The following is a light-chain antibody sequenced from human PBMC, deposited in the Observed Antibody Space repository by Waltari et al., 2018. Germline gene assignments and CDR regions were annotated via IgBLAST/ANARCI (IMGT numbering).Light chain of an antibody. CDR1: KLGEKF. J-gene: IGLJ1*01. V-gene: IGLV3-1*01. Sequence: SYELTQPSSVSVSPGETVSITCSGDKLGEKFVWGYQQRPGQSPVVVIYEDSKRPSGIPGRFSGSNSGNTATLTISGTQAMDEADYYCQTWDSRNAVFGSATKVTVL. CDR3: QTWDSRNAV. CDR2: EDS.